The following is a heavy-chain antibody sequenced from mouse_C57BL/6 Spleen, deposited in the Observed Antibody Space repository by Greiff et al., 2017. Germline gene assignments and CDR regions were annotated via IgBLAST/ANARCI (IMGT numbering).Heavy chain of an antibody. CDR1: GFSLSTFGMG. CDR2: IWWDGDK. J-gene: IGHJ2*01. CDR3: ARRRGASYGSSYHVDY. V-gene: IGHV8-8*01. Sequence: QVTLKVSGPGILQPSQTLSLTCSFSGFSLSTFGMGVCWIRQPSGKGLEWLAPIWWDGDKYYTAALKRRLTISKDTSKDQVFLKIANVDTADTATYYCARRRGASYGSSYHVDYWGQGTTLTVSS. D-gene: IGHD1-1*01.